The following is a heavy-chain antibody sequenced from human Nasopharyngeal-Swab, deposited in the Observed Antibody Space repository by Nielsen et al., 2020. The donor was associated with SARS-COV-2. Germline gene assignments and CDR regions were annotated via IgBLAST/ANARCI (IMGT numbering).Heavy chain of an antibody. Sequence: GESLKISCVASGFKFSEYWMTWVRQAPGKRMEWVATVKQDEGEKHYVDPVKGRFTISRDNAKNSLYLQMNSLRAEDTAVYYCARVRFVGELIDAFDIWGQGTMVTVSS. CDR1: GFKFSEYW. J-gene: IGHJ3*02. D-gene: IGHD1-26*01. CDR3: ARVRFVGELIDAFDI. V-gene: IGHV3-7*01. CDR2: VKQDEGEK.